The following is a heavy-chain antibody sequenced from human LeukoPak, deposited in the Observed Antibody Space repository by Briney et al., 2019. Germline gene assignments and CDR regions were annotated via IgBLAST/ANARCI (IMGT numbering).Heavy chain of an antibody. CDR1: GFTFSSYG. CDR3: ARTYDFGRGPPGDAFDN. CDR2: IRYDGSNK. V-gene: IGHV3-30*02. J-gene: IGHJ3*02. D-gene: IGHD3-3*01. Sequence: GGSLRLSCAASGFTFSSYGMHWVRQAPGKGLEWVAFIRYDGSNKYYADSVKGRFTISRDNSKNTLYLQMNSLRADDTAVYYCARTYDFGRGPPGDAFDNWGPGTLVTVSS.